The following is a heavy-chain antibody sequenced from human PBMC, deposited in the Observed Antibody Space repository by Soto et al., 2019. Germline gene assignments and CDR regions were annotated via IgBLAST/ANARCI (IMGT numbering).Heavy chain of an antibody. Sequence: PSETLSLTCTVSGGSISSYYWSWIRQPPGKGLEWIGYIYYSVSTNYNPSLKSRVTISTDDSENTLYLQMSSLRAEDTAVYYCAKRKYCPSTTCFDYWGQGTQVTVSS. D-gene: IGHD2-2*01. CDR3: AKRKYCPSTTCFDY. J-gene: IGHJ4*02. CDR1: GGSISSYY. CDR2: IYYSVST. V-gene: IGHV4-59*12.